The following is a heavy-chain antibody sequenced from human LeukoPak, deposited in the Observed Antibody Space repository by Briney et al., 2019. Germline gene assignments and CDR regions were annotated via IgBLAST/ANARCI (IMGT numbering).Heavy chain of an antibody. D-gene: IGHD3-16*01. CDR2: INTNTGNP. V-gene: IGHV7-4-1*02. CDR3: ARDGGSLDYYCYGMDV. Sequence: GASVKVSCKASGYTLTSYAMNWVRQAPGQGLEWMGWINTNTGNPTYAQGFTGRFVFSLDTSVSTAYLQISSLKAEDTAVYYCARDGGSLDYYCYGMDVWGQGTTVTVSS. J-gene: IGHJ6*02. CDR1: GYTLTSYA.